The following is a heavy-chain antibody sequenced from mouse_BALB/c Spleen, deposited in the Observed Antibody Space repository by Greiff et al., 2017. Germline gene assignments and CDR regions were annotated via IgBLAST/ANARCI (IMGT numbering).Heavy chain of an antibody. CDR3: ARRGGNYDAMDY. V-gene: IGHV1S135*01. CDR1: GYTFTSYW. J-gene: IGHJ4*01. CDR2: IDPYNGGT. Sequence: VQLQQSGPELVRPGASVKLSCKASGYTFTSYWINWVKQRPGQGLEWIGYIDPYNGGTSYNQKFKGKATLTVDKSSSTAYMHLNSLTSEDSAVDYCARRGGNYDAMDYWGQGTSVTVSS. D-gene: IGHD2-1*01.